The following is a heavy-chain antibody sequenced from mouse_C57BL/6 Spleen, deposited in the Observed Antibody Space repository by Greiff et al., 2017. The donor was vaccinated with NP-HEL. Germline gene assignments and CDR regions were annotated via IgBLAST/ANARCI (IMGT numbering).Heavy chain of an antibody. CDR3: ARGGVEYDGPFDY. V-gene: IGHV1-39*01. D-gene: IGHD2-4*01. CDR2: INPNYGTT. Sequence: VQLKQSGPELVKPGASVKISCKASGYSFTDYNMNWVKQSNGKSLEWIGVINPNYGTTSYNQKFKGKSTLTVDQSSSTAYMQLHSLTSEDYAVYYCARGGVEYDGPFDYWGQGTTLTVSS. J-gene: IGHJ2*01. CDR1: GYSFTDYN.